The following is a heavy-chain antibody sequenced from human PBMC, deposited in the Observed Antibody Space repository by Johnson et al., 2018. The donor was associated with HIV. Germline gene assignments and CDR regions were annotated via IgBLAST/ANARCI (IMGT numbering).Heavy chain of an antibody. CDR2: ISSSGSSI. CDR3: ARDGGVAAAVGVVAFDI. D-gene: IGHD6-13*01. J-gene: IGHJ3*02. V-gene: IGHV3-11*04. Sequence: QVQLVESGGGVVQPGRSLRLSCAASGFTFSDYYMSWIRQAPGKGLEWVSCISSSGSSIYYADSVKGRFTISRDNAENSLYLQMNSLRAEDTAVYYCARDGGVAAAVGVVAFDIWGQGTLVTVSS. CDR1: GFTFSDYY.